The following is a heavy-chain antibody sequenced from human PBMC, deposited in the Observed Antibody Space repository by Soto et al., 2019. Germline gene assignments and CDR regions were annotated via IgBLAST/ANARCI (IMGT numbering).Heavy chain of an antibody. CDR2: IKQDGSEK. J-gene: IGHJ4*02. CDR3: ARRRGYFDY. D-gene: IGHD3-10*01. Sequence: SLRLSCAASGFTFSSYWMSWVRQAPGKGLEWVANIKQDGSEKYYVDXVKGRLTISRENAKTYMYLQMNSLRAEDTAVYYCARRRGYFDYWGQGTMVTVSS. CDR1: GFTFSSYW. V-gene: IGHV3-7*03.